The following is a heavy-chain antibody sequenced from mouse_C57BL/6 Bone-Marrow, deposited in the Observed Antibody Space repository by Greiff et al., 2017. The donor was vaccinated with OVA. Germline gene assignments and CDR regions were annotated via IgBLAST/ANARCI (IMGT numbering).Heavy chain of an antibody. J-gene: IGHJ1*03. CDR1: GFTFSDYG. CDR3: ARKGDYDGSGYWYFDV. Sequence: EVKVEESGGGLVQPGGSLKLSCAASGFTFSDYGMAWVRQAPRKGPEWVTFISNLAYSIYYADTVTGRFTISRENAKNTLYLEMSSLRSVDTAMYYCARKGDYDGSGYWYFDVWGTGTTVTVSS. V-gene: IGHV5-15*04. CDR2: ISNLAYSI. D-gene: IGHD1-1*01.